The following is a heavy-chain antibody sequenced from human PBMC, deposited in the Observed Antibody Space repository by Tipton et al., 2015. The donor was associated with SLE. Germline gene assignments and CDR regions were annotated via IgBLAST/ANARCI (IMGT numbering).Heavy chain of an antibody. J-gene: IGHJ6*03. D-gene: IGHD2-2*01. CDR2: IYTSGST. V-gene: IGHV4-4*07. CDR3: AREGVGYQLFPDYYYYYMDV. CDR1: GGSFSGYY. Sequence: GLVKPSETLSLTCAVYGGSFSGYYWSWIRQPAGKGLEWIGRIYTSGSTNYNPSLKSRVTISVDTSKNQFSLKLSSVTAADTAVYYCAREGVGYQLFPDYYYYYMDVWAKGPRSPSP.